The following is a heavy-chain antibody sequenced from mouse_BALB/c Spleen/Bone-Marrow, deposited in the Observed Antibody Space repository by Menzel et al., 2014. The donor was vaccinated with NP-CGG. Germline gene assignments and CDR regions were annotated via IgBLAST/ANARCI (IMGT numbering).Heavy chain of an antibody. CDR1: GYTFTSYW. J-gene: IGHJ3*01. V-gene: IGHV1-7*01. CDR3: ARDDYAY. D-gene: IGHD2-4*01. Sequence: QVQLQQSGAELAKPGASVKMSCKASGYTFTSYWMHWVKQRPGQGLGWIGYIYPSTGYTEHNQKFKDKAIMTADKSSSTAYMQLSSLTSEYSAVYYCARDDYAYWGQGTLVTVSA. CDR2: IYPSTGYT.